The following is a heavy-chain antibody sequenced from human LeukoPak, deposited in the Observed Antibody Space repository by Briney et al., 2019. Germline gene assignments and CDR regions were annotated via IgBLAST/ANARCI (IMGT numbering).Heavy chain of an antibody. J-gene: IGHJ4*02. CDR1: GFTFSSYW. D-gene: IGHD3-16*02. V-gene: IGHV3-7*01. Sequence: GGSLRLSCAASGFTFSSYWMSWVRQAPGKGLEWVANIKQDGSEKYYVDSVKGRFTISRDNAKHSLYFQMTSLPAEAPAVYSCARSLYDYVWGSYRYRGGYYFDYWGQGTLVTVSS. CDR3: ARSLYDYVWGSYRYRGGYYFDY. CDR2: IKQDGSEK.